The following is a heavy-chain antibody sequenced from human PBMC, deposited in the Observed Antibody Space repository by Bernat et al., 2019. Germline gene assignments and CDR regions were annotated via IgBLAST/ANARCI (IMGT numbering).Heavy chain of an antibody. V-gene: IGHV3-30-3*01. D-gene: IGHD6-6*01. J-gene: IGHJ4*02. CDR1: GFSFSSYA. CDR3: ASSIAARHTELDY. Sequence: QVRLVESGGGVVQPGRSLRLSCAASGFSFSSYAMYWVRQAPGKGLEWVAVISYDGSNKYYADSVKGRFTISRDSSKNTVYLQMNTLRADDTAVYYCASSIAARHTELDYWGQGTLVTVSS. CDR2: ISYDGSNK.